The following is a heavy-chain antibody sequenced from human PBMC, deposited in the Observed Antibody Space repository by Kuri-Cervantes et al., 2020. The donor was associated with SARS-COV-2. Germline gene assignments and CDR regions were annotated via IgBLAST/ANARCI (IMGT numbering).Heavy chain of an antibody. CDR3: ARDRAYSSSEYNWFDP. CDR1: GFTFSSYL. V-gene: IGHV3-7*01. CDR2: IKQDGSEK. Sequence: GESLKISCAASGFTFSSYLMSWVRQAPGKGLEWVANIKQDGSEKYYVDSVKGRFTISRDNAKNALYLQMNSLRAEDTAVYYCARDRAYSSSEYNWFDPWGQGTLVTVSS. D-gene: IGHD6-6*01. J-gene: IGHJ5*02.